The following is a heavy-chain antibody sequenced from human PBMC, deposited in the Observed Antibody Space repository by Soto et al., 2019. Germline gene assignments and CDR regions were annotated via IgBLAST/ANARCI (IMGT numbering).Heavy chain of an antibody. CDR2: ISAYNGNT. D-gene: IGHD6-6*01. J-gene: IGHJ6*03. CDR3: AREAARYYYYYYMDV. Sequence: ASVKVSCKASGYTYTSYGICWVQQATGQGLEWMGWISAYNGNTNYAQKLQGRVTMTTDTSTSTAYMELRSLRSDDTAVYYCAREAARYYYYYYMDVWGKGTTVTVSS. V-gene: IGHV1-18*01. CDR1: GYTYTSYG.